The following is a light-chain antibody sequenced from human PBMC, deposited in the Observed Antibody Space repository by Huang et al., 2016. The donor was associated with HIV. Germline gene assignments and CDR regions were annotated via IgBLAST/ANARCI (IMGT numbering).Light chain of an antibody. Sequence: VMTQSPATLSVSPGETVTLSCRSSQSVTSNLAWYQQRPGQAPRLLIYGVSARADDIPARFSGGGSGTEFSLTINNLPSEDFAVYYCQHYNTFGQGTKLEIK. V-gene: IGKV3-15*01. CDR2: GVS. J-gene: IGKJ2*01. CDR3: QHYNT. CDR1: QSVTSN.